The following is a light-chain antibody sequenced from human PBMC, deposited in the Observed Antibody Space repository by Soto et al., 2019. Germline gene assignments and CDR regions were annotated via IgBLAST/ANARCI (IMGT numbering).Light chain of an antibody. V-gene: IGLV2-14*01. CDR3: SSFTTINTLEI. CDR2: EVS. CDR1: SSDIGGYKH. Sequence: QSVLTQPASVSGSPGQSITISCTGSSSDIGGYKHVSWYQHHPGKAPKLIIYEVSNRPSGVSNRFSGSKSGNTASLTISGLQADDEANYYCSSFTTINTLEIFGGGTKLTVL. J-gene: IGLJ2*01.